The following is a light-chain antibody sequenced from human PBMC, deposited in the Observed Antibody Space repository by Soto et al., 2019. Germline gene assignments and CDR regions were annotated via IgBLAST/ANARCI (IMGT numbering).Light chain of an antibody. CDR1: SNDVGHDNY. V-gene: IGLV2-14*03. Sequence: QSALTQPASVSGSPGQSITISCTGTSNDVGHDNYVSWYQQFPGKVPKLIFYDVSNRPSGVSNRFSGSKSGNTASLTISGLQADDKADYYCSSYTSSGTYVFGTGTKLTVL. J-gene: IGLJ1*01. CDR2: DVS. CDR3: SSYTSSGTYV.